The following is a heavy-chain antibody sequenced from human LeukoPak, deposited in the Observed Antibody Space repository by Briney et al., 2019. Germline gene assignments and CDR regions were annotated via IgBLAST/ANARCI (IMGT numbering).Heavy chain of an antibody. Sequence: SETLSLTCTVSGGSISSYYWSWIRQPPGKGLEWIGYFYYSGSTNYNPSLKSRVTISVDTSKNQFSLKLSSVTTADTAVYYCARDLKQQLVLGAFDIWGQGTMVTVSS. J-gene: IGHJ3*02. V-gene: IGHV4-59*01. CDR2: FYYSGST. CDR1: GGSISSYY. D-gene: IGHD6-13*01. CDR3: ARDLKQQLVLGAFDI.